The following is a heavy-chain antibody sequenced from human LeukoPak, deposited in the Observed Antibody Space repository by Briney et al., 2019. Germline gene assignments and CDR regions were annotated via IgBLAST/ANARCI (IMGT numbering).Heavy chain of an antibody. D-gene: IGHD6-13*01. J-gene: IGHJ4*02. CDR3: ASSAAGVDY. CDR1: GGSISSSNW. Sequence: SETLSLTCAVSGGSISSSNWWSWVRQPPGKGLEWIGEIYHSGSTNCNPSLKSRVTISVHTSKNQFSLKLSSVTAADTAVYYCASSAAGVDYWGQGTLVTVSS. CDR2: IYHSGST. V-gene: IGHV4-4*02.